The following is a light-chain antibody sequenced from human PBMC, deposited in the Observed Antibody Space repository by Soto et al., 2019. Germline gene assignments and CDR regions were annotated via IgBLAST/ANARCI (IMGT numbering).Light chain of an antibody. CDR1: QSISSW. CDR2: DAS. J-gene: IGKJ2*01. Sequence: DIQMTQSPSTLSASVGDRVTIICRASQSISSWLAWYQQKPGKAPKVLIYDASILESGVPSRFSGSGSGTEFTLTISSLRPDDFTTYYCQQYNTYPYTFGQGTKLEIK. CDR3: QQYNTYPYT. V-gene: IGKV1-5*02.